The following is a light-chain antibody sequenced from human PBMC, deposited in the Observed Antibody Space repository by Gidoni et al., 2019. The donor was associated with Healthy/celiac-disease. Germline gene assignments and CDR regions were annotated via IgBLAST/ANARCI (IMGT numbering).Light chain of an antibody. CDR3: QQRNSTPYT. CDR2: AAS. V-gene: IGKV1-39*01. Sequence: DIQMTQSPSSLSASVGDRVTNTCRASQSISSYLNWYQQKPGKAPKLLIYAASSLQSGVPSRFSGSGSGTDFTLTISSLQPEDFATYYCQQRNSTPYTFGQGTKLEIK. J-gene: IGKJ2*01. CDR1: QSISSY.